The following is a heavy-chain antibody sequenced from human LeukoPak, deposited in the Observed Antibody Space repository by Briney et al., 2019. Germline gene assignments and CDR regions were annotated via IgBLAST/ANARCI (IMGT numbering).Heavy chain of an antibody. J-gene: IGHJ4*02. CDR2: IISSGSTI. Sequence: KTGRSLRLSCAASGFTFSDYYMSWIRQAPGKGLEWVSYIISSGSTIYYADSVKGRFTISRDNGKNSLYLQMNSLRAEDTAVYYCAKSPRGDYYDSSGQWDYWGQGTLVTVSS. CDR1: GFTFSDYY. D-gene: IGHD3-22*01. V-gene: IGHV3-11*01. CDR3: AKSPRGDYYDSSGQWDY.